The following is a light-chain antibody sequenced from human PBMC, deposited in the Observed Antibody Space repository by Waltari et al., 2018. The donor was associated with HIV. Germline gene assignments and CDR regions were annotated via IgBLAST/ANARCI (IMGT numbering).Light chain of an antibody. V-gene: IGLV1-51*01. J-gene: IGLJ2*01. CDR2: DNN. CDR1: SSNIGNNS. Sequence: QSVLTQSPSVSAAPGQKVTISCSGSSSNIGNNSVSWYQQLPGKAPKLLIYDNNKRPSGIPDRFSGSKSGTSATLVITGLQTGDEADYYCGTWDSSLSAVLFGGGTKLTVL. CDR3: GTWDSSLSAVL.